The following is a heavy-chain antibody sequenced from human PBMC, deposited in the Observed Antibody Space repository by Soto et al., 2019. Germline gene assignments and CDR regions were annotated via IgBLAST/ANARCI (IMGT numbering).Heavy chain of an antibody. V-gene: IGHV3-33*01. Sequence: GGSLRLSCAASGFTFNNYGMHWVRQAPGKGLEWVAVIWYDGTNKYYADSVKGRFTISRDNSKNTLYLQMNSLRADDTAVYFCARDDIPGISVFIYGMDVWGQGTTVTVSS. CDR1: GFTFNNYG. CDR2: IWYDGTNK. CDR3: ARDDIPGISVFIYGMDV. D-gene: IGHD6-19*01. J-gene: IGHJ6*02.